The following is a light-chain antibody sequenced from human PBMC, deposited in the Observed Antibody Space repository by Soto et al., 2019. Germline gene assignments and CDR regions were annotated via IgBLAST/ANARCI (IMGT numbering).Light chain of an antibody. CDR1: QSVSSY. CDR3: QQRSNWPIT. CDR2: DAS. J-gene: IGKJ5*01. Sequence: EIVLTQSPGTLSLSPVERATLSCRASQSVSSYLAWYQQKPGQAPRLLIYDASNRATGIPARFSGSGSGTEFTLTISSLEPEDFAVYYCQQRSNWPITFGQGTRLGL. V-gene: IGKV3-11*01.